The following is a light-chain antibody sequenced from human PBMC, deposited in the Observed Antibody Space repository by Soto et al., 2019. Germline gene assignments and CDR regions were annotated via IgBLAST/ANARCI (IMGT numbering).Light chain of an antibody. V-gene: IGKV3-11*01. J-gene: IGKJ4*01. CDR3: QQRSNWPLT. CDR2: DAS. Sequence: EIVLTQSPATLSLSPGERATLSCRASQSVSSYLAWYQQKPGQAPRLLIDDASNRATGIPDRFSGSWSGTDFTLTICRLEPEDFSVYYCQQRSNWPLTFGGGTKVEIK. CDR1: QSVSSY.